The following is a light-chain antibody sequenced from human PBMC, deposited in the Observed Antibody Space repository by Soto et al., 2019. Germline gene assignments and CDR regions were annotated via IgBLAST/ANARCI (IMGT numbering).Light chain of an antibody. CDR2: EVS. CDR3: SSYAGSNSHVV. V-gene: IGLV2-8*01. Sequence: QSVLTQPPSASGSPGQSVTISCTGTSSDVGGYNYVSWYQQHPGKAPKLLIYEVSKRPSGVPDRFSGSKSGTTASLTVSGLQAEDEADYYCSSYAGSNSHVVFGGGTKLTVL. CDR1: SSDVGGYNY. J-gene: IGLJ2*01.